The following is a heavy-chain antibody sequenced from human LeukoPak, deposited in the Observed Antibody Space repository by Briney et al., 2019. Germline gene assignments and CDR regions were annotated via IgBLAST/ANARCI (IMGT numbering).Heavy chain of an antibody. V-gene: IGHV3-7*01. Sequence: GGSLRLSCAASGFTFSSYWMGWVRQAPGKRLEWVANMNIDGSEKYYADTAKGRFTISRDNARNSVYLQMNSLRVEDTAVYYCARDPVEWELLLDYWGQGTLVTVSS. CDR1: GFTFSSYW. CDR2: MNIDGSEK. CDR3: ARDPVEWELLLDY. J-gene: IGHJ4*02. D-gene: IGHD1-26*01.